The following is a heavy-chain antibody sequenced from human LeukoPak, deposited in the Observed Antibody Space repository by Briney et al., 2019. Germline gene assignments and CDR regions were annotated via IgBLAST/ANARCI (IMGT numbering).Heavy chain of an antibody. CDR3: VRVSVVYGMDV. J-gene: IGHJ6*02. V-gene: IGHV4-59*01. Sequence: SETLSLTCSVSGGSISSDYWAWIRQPPGKGLDWIGYMYYTGSTNYNPSLMSRVTISLATSKKQFSLKLSSVTAADTAVYYCVRVSVVYGMDVWGRGTTVTVSS. CDR2: MYYTGST. CDR1: GGSISSDY.